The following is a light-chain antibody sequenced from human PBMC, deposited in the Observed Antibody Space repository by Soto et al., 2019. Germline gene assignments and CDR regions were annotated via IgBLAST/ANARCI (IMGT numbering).Light chain of an antibody. Sequence: EIVMTQSPATLSVSPGERATLSCRASQSISSNLAWYQQKRGQAARLLIYGASLRATGIPARFSGSGSGTEFTLTISSLQSEDLAVYYCQQYHSWPPLTFGGGTKVEIK. CDR3: QQYHSWPPLT. V-gene: IGKV3-15*01. J-gene: IGKJ4*01. CDR2: GAS. CDR1: QSISSN.